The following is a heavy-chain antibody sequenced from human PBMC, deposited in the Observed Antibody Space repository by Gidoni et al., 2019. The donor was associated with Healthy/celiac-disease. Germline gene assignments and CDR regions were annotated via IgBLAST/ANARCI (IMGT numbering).Heavy chain of an antibody. V-gene: IGHV4-39*07. J-gene: IGHJ4*02. CDR3: ARGAEYYYDSSGFSDY. CDR2: IYYSGST. D-gene: IGHD3-22*01. CDR1: GGSISSSSYY. Sequence: QLQLQESGPGLVKPSETLSLTCTVSGGSISSSSYYWGWIRQPPGKGLEWIGSIYYSGSTYYNPSLKSRVTISVDTSKNQFSLKLSSVTAADTAVYYCARGAEYYYDSSGFSDYWGQGTLVTVSS.